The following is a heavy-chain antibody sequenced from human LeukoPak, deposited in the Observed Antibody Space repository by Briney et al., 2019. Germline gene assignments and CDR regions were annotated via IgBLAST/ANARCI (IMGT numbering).Heavy chain of an antibody. D-gene: IGHD3-22*01. CDR2: ISSSSSYI. Sequence: GGSLRLSCAASGFTFSSYSMNWVRQAPGKGLEWVSSISSSSSYIYYADSVKGRFTISRDDAKNSLYLQMNSLRAEDTAVYYCARGSTYYYDSSGYYPDAFDIWGQGTMVTVCS. CDR1: GFTFSSYS. CDR3: ARGSTYYYDSSGYYPDAFDI. V-gene: IGHV3-21*01. J-gene: IGHJ3*02.